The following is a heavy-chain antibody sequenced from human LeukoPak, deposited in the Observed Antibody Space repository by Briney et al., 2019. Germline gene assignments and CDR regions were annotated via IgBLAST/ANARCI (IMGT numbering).Heavy chain of an antibody. J-gene: IGHJ3*02. CDR2: IYPGDSDT. D-gene: IGHD6-19*01. V-gene: IGHV5-51*01. Sequence: GESLKISCKGSGYSFTTYWIGWVRQMPGKGLEWMGIIYPGDSDTRYSPSFQGQVTISADRSISAAYLQWSSLKASDTAMYYCARPRDSSGWNAFDIWGQGTMVTVS. CDR3: ARPRDSSGWNAFDI. CDR1: GYSFTTYW.